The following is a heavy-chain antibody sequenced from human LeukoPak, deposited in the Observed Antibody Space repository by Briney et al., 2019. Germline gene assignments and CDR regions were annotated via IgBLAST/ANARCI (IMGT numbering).Heavy chain of an antibody. CDR1: GFTFNRDW. V-gene: IGHV3-7*01. CDR3: ATKEPSTSGWSY. J-gene: IGHJ4*02. Sequence: PGGSLRLSCAASGFTFNRDWTAWVRQAPGKGLEWVANIKEDGSEKNYVDSVKGRFTISRDNAVNSVYLQMNDLRGEDTGVYYCATKEPSTSGWSYWGQGTLVTVSS. D-gene: IGHD6-19*01. CDR2: IKEDGSEK.